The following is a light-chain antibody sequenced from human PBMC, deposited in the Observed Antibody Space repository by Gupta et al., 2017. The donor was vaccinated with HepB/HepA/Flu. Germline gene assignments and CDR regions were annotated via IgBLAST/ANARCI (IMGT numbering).Light chain of an antibody. CDR2: LGS. V-gene: IGKV2-28*01. CDR3: MQALQTPFT. J-gene: IGKJ3*01. Sequence: DIVMTQSPLSLPVTPGEPASISCMSSQSLLHSNGYNYFDWYLQKPGQSPQLLIYLGSTRASGVPDRCSGSGSGTDVTLKISRVEAEDVGVYYCMQALQTPFTFGPGTKVEIE. CDR1: QSLLHSNGYNY.